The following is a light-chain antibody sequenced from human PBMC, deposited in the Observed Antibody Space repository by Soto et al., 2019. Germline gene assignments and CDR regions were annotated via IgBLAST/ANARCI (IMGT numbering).Light chain of an antibody. V-gene: IGKV3-11*01. CDR1: QSVRNY. Sequence: EIVLTQSPATLSLSPGERATLSCRASQSVRNYLAWYQQKPGQAPRLLISEASNRATGIPARFSGSGSGTDFTLTISSLEPEDSAIYYCQQRTNWPPWTFGQGTKAEI. CDR3: QQRTNWPPWT. CDR2: EAS. J-gene: IGKJ1*01.